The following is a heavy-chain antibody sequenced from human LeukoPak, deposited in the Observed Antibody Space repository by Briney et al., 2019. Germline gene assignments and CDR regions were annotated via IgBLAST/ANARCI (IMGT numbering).Heavy chain of an antibody. J-gene: IGHJ4*02. V-gene: IGHV1-46*01. D-gene: IGHD5-24*01. CDR3: ARDGARWLQWVNLDY. CDR2: ISPSGGST. Sequence: ASVKVSCKASGYTFTSYYMHWVRQAPGQGLEWMGIISPSGGSTSYAQKFQGRVTMTRDTSTSTVYMELSSLRSEDTAVYYCARDGARWLQWVNLDYWGQGTLVTVSS. CDR1: GYTFTSYY.